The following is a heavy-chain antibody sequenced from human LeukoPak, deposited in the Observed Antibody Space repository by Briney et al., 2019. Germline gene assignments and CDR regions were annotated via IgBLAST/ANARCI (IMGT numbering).Heavy chain of an antibody. J-gene: IGHJ6*02. Sequence: GASVKVSCKASGYTFTSYGISWVRQAPGQGLEWMGWISAYNGNTNYAQKLQGRVTMTTDTSTSTAYMELRSLRSDDTAVYYCARDDTANYYYYGMDVWGQGTTVTVSS. D-gene: IGHD5-18*01. CDR2: ISAYNGNT. CDR1: GYTFTSYG. CDR3: ARDDTANYYYYGMDV. V-gene: IGHV1-18*01.